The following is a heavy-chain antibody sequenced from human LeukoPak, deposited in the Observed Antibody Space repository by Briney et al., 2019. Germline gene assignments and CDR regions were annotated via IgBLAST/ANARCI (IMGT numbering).Heavy chain of an antibody. Sequence: PGGSLRLSCAGSGFNFGGYGMHWFRQTPAKGLEWVAVVAYDGSRSFYADSVKGRFTISRDNSKNTMSVQMDDLRAEDTAVYYCTRYNNDHFDYWGQGTLVTVSS. J-gene: IGHJ4*02. CDR1: GFNFGGYG. CDR2: VAYDGSRS. V-gene: IGHV3-33*05. D-gene: IGHD1-14*01. CDR3: TRYNNDHFDY.